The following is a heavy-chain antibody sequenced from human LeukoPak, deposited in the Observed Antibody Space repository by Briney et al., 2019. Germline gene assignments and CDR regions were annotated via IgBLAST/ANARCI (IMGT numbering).Heavy chain of an antibody. CDR1: GYTLTELS. V-gene: IGHV1-24*01. D-gene: IGHD6-6*01. CDR3: ARDGPRLAARRSFDY. CDR2: FDPEDGET. Sequence: ASVKVSCKVSGYTLTELSMHWVRQAPGKGLEWMGGFDPEDGETIYAQKFQGRVTMTEDTSTDTAYMELSSLRSEDTAVYYCARDGPRLAARRSFDYWGQGTLVTVSS. J-gene: IGHJ4*02.